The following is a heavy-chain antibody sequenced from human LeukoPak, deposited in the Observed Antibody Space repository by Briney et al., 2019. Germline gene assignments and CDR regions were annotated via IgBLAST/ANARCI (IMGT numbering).Heavy chain of an antibody. J-gene: IGHJ4*02. D-gene: IGHD5-24*01. CDR3: AKEMATIHSDFDY. CDR1: EFTFSSHG. CDR2: IRYDGSNK. V-gene: IGHV3-30*02. Sequence: GGSLRLSCAASEFTFSSHGMHWVRQAPGKGLEWVAFIRYDGSNKYYADSVKGRFTISRDNSKNTLYLQMHSLRAEDTAVYYCAKEMATIHSDFDYWGQGTLVTVSS.